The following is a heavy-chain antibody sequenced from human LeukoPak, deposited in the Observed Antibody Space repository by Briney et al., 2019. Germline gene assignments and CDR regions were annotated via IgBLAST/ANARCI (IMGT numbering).Heavy chain of an antibody. CDR1: GYSFTNYW. D-gene: IGHD2-21*02. CDR3: VRHTDYWFDS. J-gene: IGHJ5*01. CDR2: IYPGDSDI. Sequence: GESLKISCKGSGYSFTNYWIGWVRQMPGKGLEWMGIIYPGDSDIRYSPSFQGQVTISADKSITTAYLQWSSLKASDTAMYYCVRHTDYWFDSWGQGTLVTVSS. V-gene: IGHV5-51*01.